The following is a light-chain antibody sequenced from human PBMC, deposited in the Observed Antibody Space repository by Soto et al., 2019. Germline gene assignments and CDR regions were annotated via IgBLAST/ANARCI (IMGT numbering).Light chain of an antibody. J-gene: IGLJ2*01. CDR2: SNN. CDR1: SSNIGTNT. Sequence: QSVLTQPPSASGTPGQRVTISCSGSSSNIGTNTLNWYQHLPGSAPKLLIYSNNQRPSGVPDRFSGSKSGTSASLAISGLQPDDEADYYCEAWDGSLNVVLFGGGTQLTVL. CDR3: EAWDGSLNVVL. V-gene: IGLV1-44*01.